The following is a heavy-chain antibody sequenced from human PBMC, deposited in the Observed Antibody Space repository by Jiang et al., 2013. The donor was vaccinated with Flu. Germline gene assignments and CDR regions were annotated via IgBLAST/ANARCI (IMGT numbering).Heavy chain of an antibody. CDR3: TTVYFDS. CDR1: GFTFSNTW. Sequence: QLLESGGGSVKPGGSLRLSCAASGFTFSNTWMIWVRQDSEKGLEWVGRIKSKTDGETTDYAAPVKGRFTISRDDSKNTLYLHMNSLKSEDTAVYYCTTVYFDSWGQGTLVTVTS. V-gene: IGHV3-15*07. D-gene: IGHD2/OR15-2a*01. J-gene: IGHJ5*01. CDR2: IKSKTDGETT.